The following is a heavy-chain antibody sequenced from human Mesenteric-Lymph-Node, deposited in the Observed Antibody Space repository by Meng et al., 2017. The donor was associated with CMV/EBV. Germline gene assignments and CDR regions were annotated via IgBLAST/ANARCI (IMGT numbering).Heavy chain of an antibody. CDR3: ARDSGYDIFPYYYYYGMDV. CDR2: IYYSGST. J-gene: IGHJ6*02. CDR1: GGSISSYY. Sequence: SETLSLTCTVSGGSISSYYWSWIRQPPGKGLEWIGHIYYSGSTDYNPSLRSRVTISVDTSRNQFSLKLSSVTAADTAVYYCARDSGYDIFPYYYYYGMDVWGQGTTVTVSS. D-gene: IGHD5-12*01. V-gene: IGHV4-59*01.